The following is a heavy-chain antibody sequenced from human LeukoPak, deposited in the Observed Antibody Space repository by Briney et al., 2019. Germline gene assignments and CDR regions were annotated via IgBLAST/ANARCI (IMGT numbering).Heavy chain of an antibody. J-gene: IGHJ6*02. V-gene: IGHV4-39*01. CDR1: GGSISSSSYY. Sequence: SETLSLTCTVSGGSISSSSYYWGWIRQPPGKGLEWIGSIYYSGSTYYNPSLKSRVTISVDTSKNQFSLRLSSVTAADTAVYYCARTGAAPDYYYYYGMDVWGQGTTVTVSS. CDR3: ARTGAAPDYYYYYGMDV. D-gene: IGHD1-26*01. CDR2: IYYSGST.